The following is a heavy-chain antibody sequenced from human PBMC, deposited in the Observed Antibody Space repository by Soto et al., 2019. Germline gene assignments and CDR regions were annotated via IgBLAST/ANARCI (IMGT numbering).Heavy chain of an antibody. CDR2: IYYSGST. V-gene: IGHV4-59*01. CDR1: GGSISSYY. J-gene: IGHJ5*02. D-gene: IGHD3-10*01. CDR3: ARDPGYYGSGNNWFDP. Sequence: ASETLSLTCTVSGGSISSYYWSWIRQPPGKGLEWIGYIYYSGSTNYNPSLKSRVTISVDTSKNQFSLKLSSVTAADTAVYYCARDPGYYGSGNNWFDPWGQGTLVTVSS.